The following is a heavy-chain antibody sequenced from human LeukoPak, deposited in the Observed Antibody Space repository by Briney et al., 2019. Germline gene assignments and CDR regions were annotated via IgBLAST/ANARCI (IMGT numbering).Heavy chain of an antibody. Sequence: GGSLRLSCAASGFTFSSYAMSWVRQAPGKGLEWVSAISGSGGSTYYADSVKGWFTISRDNSKNTLCLQMSSLRAEDTAVYYCAKAGVNYDSSGYYSWGQGTMVTVSS. D-gene: IGHD3-22*01. CDR1: GFTFSSYA. CDR3: AKAGVNYDSSGYYS. J-gene: IGHJ3*01. CDR2: ISGSGGST. V-gene: IGHV3-23*01.